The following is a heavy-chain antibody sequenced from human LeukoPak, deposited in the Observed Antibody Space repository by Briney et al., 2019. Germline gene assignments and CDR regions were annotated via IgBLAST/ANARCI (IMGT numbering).Heavy chain of an antibody. D-gene: IGHD1-26*01. J-gene: IGHJ5*02. CDR3: AKDSGIYYGWFDP. Sequence: GRSLRLSCAASGFTFSRYGMHWVRQAPGKGLEWVAVIWYDGSIKYYADSVKGRFTISKDNSKNTLYLQMNSLRAEDTAVYYCAKDSGIYYGWFDPWGQGTLVTVSS. CDR2: IWYDGSIK. CDR1: GFTFSRYG. V-gene: IGHV3-33*06.